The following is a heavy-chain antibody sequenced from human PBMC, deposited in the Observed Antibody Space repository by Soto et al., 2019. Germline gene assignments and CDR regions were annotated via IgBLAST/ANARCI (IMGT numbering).Heavy chain of an antibody. CDR1: GFIFSNVW. CDR2: IKSKSDDGTT. Sequence: PGGSLRLSCAGSGFIFSNVWMNWVRQAPGKGLEWVGHIKSKSDDGTTDYAAPVKGRFTISRDDSKNTLYLEMNSLQSEDTALYYCNTHGVGATNSWFDPWGQGTLVTVSS. CDR3: NTHGVGATNSWFDP. J-gene: IGHJ5*01. D-gene: IGHD1-26*01. V-gene: IGHV3-15*01.